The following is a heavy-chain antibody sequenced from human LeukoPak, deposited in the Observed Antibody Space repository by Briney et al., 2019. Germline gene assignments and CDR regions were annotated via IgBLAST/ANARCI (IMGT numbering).Heavy chain of an antibody. Sequence: PSETLSLTCTVSGGSISSYYWSWIRQPPGKGLEWIGYVYYSGSTKYNPSLKSRVTISVDTSKNQFSLNLSSVTAADTAVYYCARDYSGWYYFDYWGQGTQVTVSS. CDR3: ARDYSGWYYFDY. D-gene: IGHD6-19*01. V-gene: IGHV4-59*01. CDR2: VYYSGST. CDR1: GGSISSYY. J-gene: IGHJ4*02.